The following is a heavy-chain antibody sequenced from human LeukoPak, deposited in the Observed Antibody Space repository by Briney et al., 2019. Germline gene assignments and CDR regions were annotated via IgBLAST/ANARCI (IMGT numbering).Heavy chain of an antibody. CDR1: GFTFSSYA. Sequence: GGSLRLSCAASGFTFSSYAMSWVRQAPGKGLEWVSSISSSSSYIYYADSVKGRFTISRDNAKNSLYLQMNSLRAEDTAVYYCARQLTGDHWFDPWGQGTLVTVSS. D-gene: IGHD7-27*01. J-gene: IGHJ5*02. CDR2: ISSSSSYI. CDR3: ARQLTGDHWFDP. V-gene: IGHV3-21*01.